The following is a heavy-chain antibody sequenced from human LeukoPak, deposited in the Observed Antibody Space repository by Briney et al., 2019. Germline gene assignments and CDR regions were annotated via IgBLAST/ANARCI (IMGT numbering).Heavy chain of an antibody. CDR3: ASSASAFGEYHRFDY. CDR1: GFTFSSYE. V-gene: IGHV3-48*03. Sequence: AGGSLRLSCAASGFTFSSYEMNRVRQAPGKGLEWVSYISSSGSTIYYADSVKGRFTISRDNAKNSLYLQMNSLKAEDTAIYYCASSASAFGEYHRFDYWGQGTLVTVSS. CDR2: ISSSGSTI. D-gene: IGHD3-10*01. J-gene: IGHJ4*02.